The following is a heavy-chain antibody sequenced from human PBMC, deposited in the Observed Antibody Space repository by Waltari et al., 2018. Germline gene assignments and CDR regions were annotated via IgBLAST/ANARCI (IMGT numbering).Heavy chain of an antibody. CDR1: GFTFSSYA. J-gene: IGHJ4*02. Sequence: EVQLLESGGGLVQPGGSLRLSCAASGFTFSSYAMSWVRQAPGRGLEWVSVISGSGGSTYYADSVKGRFTISRDNSKNTLYLQMNSLRAEDTAVYYCANLYRGGFDYWGQGTLVTVSS. CDR3: ANLYRGGFDY. V-gene: IGHV3-23*01. D-gene: IGHD3-16*01. CDR2: ISGSGGST.